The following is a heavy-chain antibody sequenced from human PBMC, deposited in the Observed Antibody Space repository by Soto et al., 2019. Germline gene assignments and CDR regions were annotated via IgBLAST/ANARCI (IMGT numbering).Heavy chain of an antibody. CDR1: CGSFSGYF. CDR2: INDGGIT. Sequence: SETLSLTCSFSCGSFSGYFYSWIRQSPGRGLEWIGEINDGGITKYSPSLKSRAFMSADRAKKQFSLTLTSLTAADTGVYYCAPTPRLLVPWGQGTPVTVSS. D-gene: IGHD2-8*02. V-gene: IGHV4-34*01. J-gene: IGHJ1*01. CDR3: APTPRLLVP.